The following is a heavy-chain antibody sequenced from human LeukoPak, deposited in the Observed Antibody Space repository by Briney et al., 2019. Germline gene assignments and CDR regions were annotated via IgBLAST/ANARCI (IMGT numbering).Heavy chain of an antibody. V-gene: IGHV4-59*08. CDR3: ARASPNWNPPDY. CDR2: IYNSGST. D-gene: IGHD1-1*01. Sequence: PSETLSLTCTVSGGSLSGFFWSSIRQPPGKGLDWVGYIYNSGSTDYNPSLKSRVTIAEDTSNSQFSLKLKFVTAADTAVYYCARASPNWNPPDYWGRGTLVTVSS. J-gene: IGHJ4*02. CDR1: GGSLSGFF.